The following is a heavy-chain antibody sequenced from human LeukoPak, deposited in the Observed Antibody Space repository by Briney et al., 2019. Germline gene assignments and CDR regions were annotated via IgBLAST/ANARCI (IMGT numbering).Heavy chain of an antibody. CDR3: TRGIMDYDFWSGYWYYYMDV. D-gene: IGHD3-3*01. V-gene: IGHV3-15*04. J-gene: IGHJ6*03. CDR1: GFTFSNAW. Sequence: GGSLTLSCAASGFTFSNAWMSWVRQAPGKGLEWVGRIASKTDGGTTDYAAPVKGRFTISRDDSKNTLYLQMNSLKTEDTAVYYCTRGIMDYDFWSGYWYYYMDVWGKGTTVTVSS. CDR2: IASKTDGGTT.